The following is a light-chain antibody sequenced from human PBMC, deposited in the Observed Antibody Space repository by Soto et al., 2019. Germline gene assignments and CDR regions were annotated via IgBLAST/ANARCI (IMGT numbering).Light chain of an antibody. CDR3: AAWDDSLNGLL. CDR2: SNN. V-gene: IGLV1-44*01. J-gene: IGLJ2*01. Sequence: QSVLTQPPSASGTPGQRVTISCSGSSSNIGSNTVNWYQQLPGTAPKRLIYSNNQRPSGVPDRFSGSKSGTSASLAISGLQSEDEADYYCAAWDDSLNGLLFGGGTKVTVL. CDR1: SSNIGSNT.